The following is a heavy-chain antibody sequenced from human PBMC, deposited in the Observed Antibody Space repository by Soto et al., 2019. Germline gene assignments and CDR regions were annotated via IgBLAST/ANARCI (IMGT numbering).Heavy chain of an antibody. V-gene: IGHV4-30-4*01. CDR1: GDSISSGDYY. D-gene: IGHD3-22*01. CDR2: TYHSGRT. Sequence: QVHLQESGPGLVEPSQTLSLTCTVSGDSISSGDYYWSWIRQSPDKGLEWIGYTYHSGRTYYKPSLKSRVPISADTSKNQFSLKLSSVTAADTAVYYCARRHYYDSSGYADALDIWGQGTSVTVSS. CDR3: ARRHYYDSSGYADALDI. J-gene: IGHJ3*02.